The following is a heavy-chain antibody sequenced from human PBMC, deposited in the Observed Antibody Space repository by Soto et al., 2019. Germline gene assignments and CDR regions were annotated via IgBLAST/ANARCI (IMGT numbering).Heavy chain of an antibody. V-gene: IGHV1-8*01. Sequence: ASVKVSCKASGYTFTSYDINWVRQATGQGLEWMGWMNPNSGNTDYAQKFQGRVTMIRDTSMSTAYMELSSLRSEDTAVYYCARGASPLIDYWGQGTLVTVSS. D-gene: IGHD1-26*01. J-gene: IGHJ4*02. CDR1: GYTFTSYD. CDR3: ARGASPLIDY. CDR2: MNPNSGNT.